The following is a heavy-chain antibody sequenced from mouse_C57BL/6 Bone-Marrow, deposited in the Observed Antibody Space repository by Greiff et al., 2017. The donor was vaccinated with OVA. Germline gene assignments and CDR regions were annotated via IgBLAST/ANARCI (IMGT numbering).Heavy chain of an antibody. V-gene: IGHV1-64*01. Sequence: QVQLQQPGAELVKPGASVKLSCKASGYTLTSYWMHWVKQRPGQGLEWFGMINPNSGSTNYNEKFKSKATLTVDKSSSTAYMQLSSLTSEDSAVYYCAREGNSYPWDYWGQGTSVTVSS. D-gene: IGHD1-1*01. J-gene: IGHJ4*01. CDR1: GYTLTSYW. CDR3: AREGNSYPWDY. CDR2: INPNSGST.